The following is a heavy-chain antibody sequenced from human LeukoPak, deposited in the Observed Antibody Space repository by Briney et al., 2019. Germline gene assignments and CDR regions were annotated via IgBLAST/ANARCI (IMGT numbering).Heavy chain of an antibody. J-gene: IGHJ4*02. CDR1: GFTFSDYW. CDR2: IKQDGSLN. V-gene: IGHV3-7*01. CDR3: ATSVDTAAGPY. Sequence: GGSLRLSCEASGFTFSDYWMTWVRQAPGKGLEWVANIKQDGSLNFYLDSVKGRFTISRDNARNSLYLQMNSLRAEDTALYYCATSVDTAAGPYWGQGTLVMVSS. D-gene: IGHD6-13*01.